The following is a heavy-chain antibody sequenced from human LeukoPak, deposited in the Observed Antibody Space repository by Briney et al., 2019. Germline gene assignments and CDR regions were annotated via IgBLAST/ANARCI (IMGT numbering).Heavy chain of an antibody. CDR3: ARVRRFLNGGVAGIDY. V-gene: IGHV7-4-1*02. Sequence: AASVKVSCKASGYTFTTFALIWVRQAAGQGLEWMGWINTNTANPTYAQAFTGRFVLSLDTSVSTSYLQISSLKTEDTAVHYCARVRRFLNGGVAGIDYWGQGSLVTVSS. CDR1: GYTFTTFA. CDR2: INTNTANP. D-gene: IGHD3-3*01. J-gene: IGHJ4*02.